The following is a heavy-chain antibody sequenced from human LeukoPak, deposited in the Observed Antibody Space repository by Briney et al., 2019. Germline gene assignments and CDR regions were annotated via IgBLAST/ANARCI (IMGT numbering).Heavy chain of an antibody. J-gene: IGHJ4*02. CDR3: AREVVTATPYY. CDR2: ISYDGSNK. V-gene: IGHV3-30*04. CDR1: GFTFSSYA. Sequence: GGSLRLSCAASGFTFSSYAMHWVRQAPGKGLEWVAVISYDGSNKYYADSVKGRSTISRDNSKNTLYLQMNSLRAEGTAVYYCAREVVTATPYYWGQGTLVTVSS. D-gene: IGHD2-21*02.